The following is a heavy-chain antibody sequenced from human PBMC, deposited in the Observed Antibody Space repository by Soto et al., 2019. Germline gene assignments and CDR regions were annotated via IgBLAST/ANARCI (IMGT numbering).Heavy chain of an antibody. CDR3: ARHPSEYGDSFDI. J-gene: IGHJ3*02. Sequence: PSETLSLTFTVSGDSISLYYWSWILQFPGRGMEWIGYIYYSGTTNYNPSIKSRITISVDKSRNQFSLKLNSMTAADTAVYYCARHPSEYGDSFDIWGQGTMVTVSS. V-gene: IGHV4-59*08. CDR1: GDSISLYY. D-gene: IGHD3-10*01. CDR2: IYYSGTT.